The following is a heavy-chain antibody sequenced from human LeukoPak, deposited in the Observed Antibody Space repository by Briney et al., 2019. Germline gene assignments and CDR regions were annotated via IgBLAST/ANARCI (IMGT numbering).Heavy chain of an antibody. Sequence: ASVKVSCKASGGTFSTYAISWVRQAPGQGLEWVGVIIPMVGTATYAQRFQGRVTITADESTSTAYMELRSLSSDDTAVYYCARDNQGDLDHWGQGTLVTVSS. CDR1: GGTFSTYA. V-gene: IGHV1-69*13. CDR2: IIPMVGTA. CDR3: ARDNQGDLDH. J-gene: IGHJ4*02. D-gene: IGHD1-14*01.